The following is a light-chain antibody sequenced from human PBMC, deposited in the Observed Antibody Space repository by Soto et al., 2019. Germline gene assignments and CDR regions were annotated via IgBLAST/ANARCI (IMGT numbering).Light chain of an antibody. CDR1: QSVSSN. J-gene: IGKJ4*01. CDR2: GAS. V-gene: IGKV3-15*01. CDR3: QQCNNWPLT. Sequence: EVVMTQSPATLSVSPGERATLSCRASQSVSSNLAWYQQKPGQAPRLLIYGASTRATGIPARFSGSGSGTEFTLPISSLQSEDFAVYYCQQCNNWPLTFGGGTKVEIK.